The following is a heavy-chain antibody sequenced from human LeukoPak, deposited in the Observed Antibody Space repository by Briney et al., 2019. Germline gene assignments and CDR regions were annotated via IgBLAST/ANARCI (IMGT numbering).Heavy chain of an antibody. Sequence: GGSLRLSCAASGFTLSSYSMNWVRQAPGKGLEWVSSISSSSSYIYYADSVKGRFTISRDNAKNSLYLQMNSLRAEDTAVYYCARGYCSSTSCYTFDYYYGMDVWGQGTTVTVSS. CDR2: ISSSSSYI. CDR1: GFTLSSYS. V-gene: IGHV3-21*01. CDR3: ARGYCSSTSCYTFDYYYGMDV. D-gene: IGHD2-2*02. J-gene: IGHJ6*02.